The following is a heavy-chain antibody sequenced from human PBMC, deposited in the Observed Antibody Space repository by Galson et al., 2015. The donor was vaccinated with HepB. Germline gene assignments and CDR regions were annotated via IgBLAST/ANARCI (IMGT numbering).Heavy chain of an antibody. Sequence: SLRLSCAASGFAFSSYNMHWARQAPGKGLEWVAFIRKDGNSKQYGDSVKGRFTTSRDNAKNSLYLQMNSLRDEDTAVYYCVRDIGGVFYSDYWGQGTLVTVSS. CDR2: IRKDGNSK. D-gene: IGHD2-15*01. V-gene: IGHV3-48*03. CDR1: GFAFSSYN. CDR3: VRDIGGVFYSDY. J-gene: IGHJ4*02.